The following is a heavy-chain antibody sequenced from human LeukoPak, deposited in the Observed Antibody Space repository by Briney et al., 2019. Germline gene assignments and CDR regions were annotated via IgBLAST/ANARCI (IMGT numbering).Heavy chain of an antibody. J-gene: IGHJ4*02. D-gene: IGHD1-26*01. CDR1: GYTLTELS. Sequence: GASVTVSCKVSGYTLTELSMHWVRQAPGKGLEWMGGVDPEDGEIIYAQKFQGRVTMTEDTSTDTAYMELSSLRSEDTAVYYCAIDVGELLTYWGQGTLVTVSS. CDR3: AIDVGELLTY. CDR2: VDPEDGEI. V-gene: IGHV1-24*01.